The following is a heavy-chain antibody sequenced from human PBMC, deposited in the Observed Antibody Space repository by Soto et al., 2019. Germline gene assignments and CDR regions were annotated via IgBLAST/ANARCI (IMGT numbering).Heavy chain of an antibody. D-gene: IGHD3-22*01. CDR3: ARDYYDSSGYHSEYYYYGMDV. CDR1: GDSVSSNSAA. CDR2: TYYRSKWYN. V-gene: IGHV6-1*01. J-gene: IGHJ6*02. Sequence: LSQTLSLTCAISGDSVSSNSAAWNWIRQSPSRGLEWLGRTYYRSKWYNDYAVSVKSRITINPDTSKNQFSLKLSSVTAADTAVYYCARDYYDSSGYHSEYYYYGMDVWGQGTTVTVSS.